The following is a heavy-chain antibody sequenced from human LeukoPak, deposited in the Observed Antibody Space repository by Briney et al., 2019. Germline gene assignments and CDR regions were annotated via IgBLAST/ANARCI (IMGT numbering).Heavy chain of an antibody. J-gene: IGHJ4*02. Sequence: PGGSLRLSCAASRFTFSSYAMSWVRQAPGKGLEWVSTISSSGGYTYYADSVKGRFTISRDNAKNSLYLQMNSLRAEDTAVYYCARGAWAAAAHFDYWGQGTLVTVSS. V-gene: IGHV3-21*01. CDR2: ISSSGGYT. CDR1: RFTFSSYA. CDR3: ARGAWAAAAHFDY. D-gene: IGHD6-13*01.